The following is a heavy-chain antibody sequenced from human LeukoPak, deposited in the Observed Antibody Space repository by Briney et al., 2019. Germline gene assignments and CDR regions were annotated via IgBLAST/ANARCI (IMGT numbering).Heavy chain of an antibody. Sequence: KSGGSLRLSCAASGFMFNGYSMTWVRQAPGKGLEWASYISGGSDYIFYTDSVKGRFTISRDNAKKSLYLQLNSLRVEDTAVYYCARWGLGPSFDYWGQGTRVTVSS. J-gene: IGHJ4*02. CDR1: GFMFNGYS. V-gene: IGHV3-21*01. D-gene: IGHD1-26*01. CDR2: ISGGSDYI. CDR3: ARWGLGPSFDY.